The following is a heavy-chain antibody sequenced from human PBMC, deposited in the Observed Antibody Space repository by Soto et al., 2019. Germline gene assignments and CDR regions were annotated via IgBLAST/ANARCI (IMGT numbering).Heavy chain of an antibody. CDR3: ARNYYDSSDRDYLDY. V-gene: IGHV1-2*02. CDR1: GYTFTAYY. D-gene: IGHD3-22*01. CDR2: INPITGGT. Sequence: GTSVKVSCKASGYTFTAYYIHWLRQAPGQGLEWMGWINPITGGTNSAPNFQGRVTMTRDTSISTAYMELSSLRSDDTALYYCARNYYDSSDRDYLDYWGQGTLVTVSS. J-gene: IGHJ4*02.